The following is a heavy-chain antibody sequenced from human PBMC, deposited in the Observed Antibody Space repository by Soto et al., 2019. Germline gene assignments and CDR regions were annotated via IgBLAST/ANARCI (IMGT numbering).Heavy chain of an antibody. D-gene: IGHD3-10*01. Sequence: PGGSLRLSCAASGFTVSSNYMSWVRQAPGKGLEWVSVIYSGGSTYYADSVKGRFTNSRDNSKTTLYQQMNSQRAEGTAVYYCAKLRDNYGSDCWGRGT. V-gene: IGHV3-53*01. CDR1: GFTVSSNY. J-gene: IGHJ4*02. CDR2: IYSGGST. CDR3: AKLRDNYGSDC.